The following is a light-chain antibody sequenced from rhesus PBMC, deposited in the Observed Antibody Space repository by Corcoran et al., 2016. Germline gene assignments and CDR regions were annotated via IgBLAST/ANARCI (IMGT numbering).Light chain of an antibody. V-gene: IGLV2-32*02. Sequence: QAALTQPRSVSGSPGQSFTISCTGTSSDIGGYNYVSWYQQHPGTAPKLMIYEVSKRPSGVSDRFSGSKSGNTASLTISGLQAEDEADYYCSSYAGSNTFSFGAGTRLTVL. CDR3: SSYAGSNTFS. CDR2: EVS. J-gene: IGLJ1*01. CDR1: SSDIGGYNY.